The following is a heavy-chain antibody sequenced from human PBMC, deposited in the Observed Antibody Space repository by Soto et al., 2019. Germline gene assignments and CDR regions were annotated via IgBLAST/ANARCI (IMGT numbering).Heavy chain of an antibody. Sequence: SETLSLTCGVSGGTIRGPDWWTWVRQPPGKGLEWIGEIFQSGSTNYTPSLESRVTISVDKSKNQFSLTLTSVTAADTAVYFCARGRGRYSSGWSWFDPWGQGILVTVSS. CDR3: ARGRGRYSSGWSWFDP. J-gene: IGHJ5*02. CDR2: IFQSGST. V-gene: IGHV4-4*02. CDR1: GGTIRGPDW. D-gene: IGHD6-19*01.